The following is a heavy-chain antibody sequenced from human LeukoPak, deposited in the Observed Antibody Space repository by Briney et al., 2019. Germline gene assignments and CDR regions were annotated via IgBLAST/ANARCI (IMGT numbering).Heavy chain of an antibody. J-gene: IGHJ6*03. CDR2: IYYSGST. CDR1: GGSISSYY. D-gene: IGHD6-19*01. CDR3: ARGQAVAAAYYYMDV. Sequence: SETLSLTCTVSGGSISSYYWSWIRQPPGKGLEWIGYIYYSGSTNYNPSLKSRVTISVDTSKNQFSLKLSSVTAADTAVYYCARGQAVAAAYYYMDVWGKGTTVTVSS. V-gene: IGHV4-59*12.